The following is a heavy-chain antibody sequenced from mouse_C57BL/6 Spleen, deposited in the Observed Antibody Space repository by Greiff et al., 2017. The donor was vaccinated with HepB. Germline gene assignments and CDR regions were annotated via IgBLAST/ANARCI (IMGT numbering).Heavy chain of an antibody. Sequence: VQLQQSGAELVRPGASVKLSCTASGFNIKDDYMHWVKQRPEQGLEWIGWIDPENGDTEYASKFQGKATITADTSSNTAYLQLSSLTSEDTAVYYCTRGEYYGYDGGFACWGQGTLVTVSA. V-gene: IGHV14-4*01. CDR2: IDPENGDT. CDR3: TRGEYYGYDGGFAC. D-gene: IGHD2-2*01. CDR1: GFNIKDDY. J-gene: IGHJ3*01.